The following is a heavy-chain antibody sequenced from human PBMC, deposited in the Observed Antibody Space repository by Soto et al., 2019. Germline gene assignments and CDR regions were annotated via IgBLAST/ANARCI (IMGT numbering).Heavy chain of an antibody. J-gene: IGHJ6*02. D-gene: IGHD2-2*01. CDR2: IKQDGSEK. CDR3: ARVGPIVVVPAAIHYYYYYGMDV. V-gene: IGHV3-7*01. CDR1: GFTFSSYW. Sequence: GGSLRPSCAASGFTFSSYWMSWVRQAPGKGLEWVANIKQDGSEKYYVDSVKGRFTISRDNAKNSLYLQMNSLRAEDTAVYYCARVGPIVVVPAAIHYYYYYGMDVWGQGTTVTVSS.